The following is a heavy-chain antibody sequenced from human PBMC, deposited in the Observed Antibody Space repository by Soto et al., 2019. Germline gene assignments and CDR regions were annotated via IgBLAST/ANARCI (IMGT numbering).Heavy chain of an antibody. J-gene: IGHJ4*02. CDR3: AKSATVPAAIAY. V-gene: IGHV1-3*01. D-gene: IGHD2-2*02. CDR1: GYTFTSYA. CDR2: INAGNGNT. Sequence: ASVKVSCKASGYTFTSYAMHWVRQAPGQRLEWMGWINAGNGNTKYSQKFQGRVTITRDTSASTAYMELSSLRSEDTAVYYCAKSATVPAAIAYWGQGSLVTVSS.